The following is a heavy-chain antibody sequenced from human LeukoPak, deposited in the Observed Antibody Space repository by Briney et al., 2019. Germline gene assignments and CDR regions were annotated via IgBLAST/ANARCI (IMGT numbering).Heavy chain of an antibody. CDR3: TTDILDYCDTTSCHKGNS. V-gene: IGHV1-69*05. D-gene: IGHD2-2*02. J-gene: IGHJ4*02. CDR1: GGTFSSYA. CDR2: IIPIFGTA. Sequence: SVKVSCKASGGTFSSYAISWVRQAPGQGLEWMGGIIPIFGTANYAQKFQGRVTITTDESTSTAYMELSSLRSEDTAVYYCTTDILDYCDTTSCHKGNSWGQGALVTVSS.